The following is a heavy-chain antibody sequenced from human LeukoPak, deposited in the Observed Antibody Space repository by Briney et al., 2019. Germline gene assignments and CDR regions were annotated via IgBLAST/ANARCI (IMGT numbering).Heavy chain of an antibody. J-gene: IGHJ4*02. V-gene: IGHV3-48*03. CDR2: ISSSDSII. CDR1: GFTFSSYE. Sequence: GGSLRLSCAASGFTFSSYEMHWVRQAPGKGLEWVSYISSSDSIIYYADSVKGRFTISRDNAKNSLYLQMNSLRAEDTAVYYCARAISGYDEIDYWGQGTLVTVSS. CDR3: ARAISGYDEIDY. D-gene: IGHD5-12*01.